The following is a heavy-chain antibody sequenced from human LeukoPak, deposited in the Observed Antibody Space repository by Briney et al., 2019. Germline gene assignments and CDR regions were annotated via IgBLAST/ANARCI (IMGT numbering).Heavy chain of an antibody. Sequence: SETLSLTCTVSGGSLSSSSYYWGWIRQPPGKGLEWIGSIYYSGSTYYNPSLKSRVTISVDTSKNQFSLELSSVTAADTAVYYCARSPGLWFGELFAPLDIWGQGTMVTVSS. CDR1: GGSLSSSSYY. V-gene: IGHV4-39*01. J-gene: IGHJ3*02. CDR3: ARSPGLWFGELFAPLDI. D-gene: IGHD3-10*01. CDR2: IYYSGST.